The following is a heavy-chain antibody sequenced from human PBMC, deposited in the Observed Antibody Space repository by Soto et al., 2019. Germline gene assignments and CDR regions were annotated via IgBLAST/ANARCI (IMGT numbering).Heavy chain of an antibody. CDR3: ARDLPPYDPTYAVEVARFDY. CDR2: ISPYKGDT. V-gene: IGHV1-18*01. CDR1: NYDFRDYG. J-gene: IGHJ4*02. Sequence: QVQLVQSGPEMKEPGASVKVSCKASNYDFRDYGFSWVRQAPGQGLEWMGWISPYKGDTNYAQKFQGRVTLTTDSSTNTAYMELRSLRSDDTAMYYCARDLPPYDPTYAVEVARFDYWGQGTLVTVSS. D-gene: IGHD2-21*01.